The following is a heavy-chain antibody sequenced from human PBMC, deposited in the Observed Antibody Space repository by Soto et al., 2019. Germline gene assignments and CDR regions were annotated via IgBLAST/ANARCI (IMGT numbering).Heavy chain of an antibody. D-gene: IGHD3-10*02. Sequence: QVQLQESGPGLVKPSETLSLTCTVSGGSISSYYWSWIRQPPGKGLEWIGFIFYSGSTSYNPSLXXRXAISIDPSEYQFSLKLTSVTAADTAVYYCASMIGDPVLSFDSWGQGTLVAVSS. CDR1: GGSISSYY. V-gene: IGHV4-59*01. J-gene: IGHJ5*01. CDR2: IFYSGST. CDR3: ASMIGDPVLSFDS.